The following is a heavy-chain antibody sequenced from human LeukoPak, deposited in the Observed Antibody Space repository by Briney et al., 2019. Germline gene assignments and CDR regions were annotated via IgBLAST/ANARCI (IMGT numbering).Heavy chain of an antibody. CDR1: GFTFSSYS. J-gene: IGHJ3*02. V-gene: IGHV3-21*01. D-gene: IGHD5-18*01. Sequence: GGSLRLSCAASGFTFSSYSMNWVRQAPGKGLEWVSSISSSSSYIYYADSVKGRFTTSRDNAKNSLYLQMNSLRAEDTAVYYCAREGAYSYGPGDAFDIWGQGTMVTVSS. CDR2: ISSSSSYI. CDR3: AREGAYSYGPGDAFDI.